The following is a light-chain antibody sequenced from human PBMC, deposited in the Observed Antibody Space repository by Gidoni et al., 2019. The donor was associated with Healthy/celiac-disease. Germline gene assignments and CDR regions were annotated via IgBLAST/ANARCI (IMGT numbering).Light chain of an antibody. J-gene: IGKJ5*01. Sequence: ELVLTQSPATLSLSPGERATLSCRASQSVSSYLAWYQQKPGQAPRLLIYDASNRATGIPARFSGSGSGTDFTLTISSLEPEDFAVYYCQQRSNRPLFGQXTRLEIK. CDR2: DAS. V-gene: IGKV3-11*01. CDR3: QQRSNRPL. CDR1: QSVSSY.